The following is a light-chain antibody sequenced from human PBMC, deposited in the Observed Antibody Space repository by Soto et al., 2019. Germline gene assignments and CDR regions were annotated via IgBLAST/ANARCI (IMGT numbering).Light chain of an antibody. J-gene: IGKJ1*01. V-gene: IGKV3-11*01. CDR3: QQRSNWPWT. Sequence: DIVLTQSPATLSLTPGQGASLSCRASKSVGGALVWYQQHPGQAPRLLIYDASNRATGIPPRFSGSGSGTDFTLTISGLEPEDFAVYYCQQRSNWPWTFGQGTKVEVK. CDR2: DAS. CDR1: KSVGGA.